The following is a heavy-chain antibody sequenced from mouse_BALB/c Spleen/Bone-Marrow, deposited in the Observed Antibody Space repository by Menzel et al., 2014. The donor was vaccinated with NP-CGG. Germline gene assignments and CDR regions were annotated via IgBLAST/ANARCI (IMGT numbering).Heavy chain of an antibody. V-gene: IGHV5-9-4*01. J-gene: IGHJ4*01. Sequence: EVKVVESGGGLVKPGGSLKLSCAASGFTFSSYAMSWVRQSPEKRLEWVAEISSGGSYTYYPDTVTGRFTIPRDNAKNPLYLEMSSLRSEDTAMYCCARSPQRDYAMDYWGPGTSVTVSS. CDR2: ISSGGSYT. CDR3: ARSPQRDYAMDY. D-gene: IGHD3-2*02. CDR1: GFTFSSYA.